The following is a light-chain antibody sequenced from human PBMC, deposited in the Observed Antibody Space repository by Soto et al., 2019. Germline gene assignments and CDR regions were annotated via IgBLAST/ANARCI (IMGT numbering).Light chain of an antibody. J-gene: IGKJ2*01. CDR2: AAS. CDR3: QQANSFPYT. V-gene: IGKV1-12*01. Sequence: DIQMTQSPPYVSASEGDRVAITCRASQAISSWLAWYQQKPGTAPKLLIYAASTLQSGVPSRFSGSGSGTEFTLTISRLQPEDFATYYCQQANSFPYTFGQGTKLEI. CDR1: QAISSW.